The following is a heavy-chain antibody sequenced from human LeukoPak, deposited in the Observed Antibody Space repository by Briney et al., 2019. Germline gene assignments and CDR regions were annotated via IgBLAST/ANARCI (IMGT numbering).Heavy chain of an antibody. CDR3: ARDLVDTAMGDAFDI. CDR1: GGSISSYY. D-gene: IGHD5-18*01. J-gene: IGHJ3*02. Sequence: SETLSLTCTVSGGSISSYYWSWIRQPAGKGLERIGRIYTSGSTNYNPSLKSRVTMSVDTSKNQFSLKLSSVTAADTAVYYCARDLVDTAMGDAFDIWGQGTMVTVSS. CDR2: IYTSGST. V-gene: IGHV4-4*07.